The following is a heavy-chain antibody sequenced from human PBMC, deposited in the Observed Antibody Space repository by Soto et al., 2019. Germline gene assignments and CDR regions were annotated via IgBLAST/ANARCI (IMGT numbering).Heavy chain of an antibody. CDR1: GYTFTDYY. CDR2: VNPNSGGT. Sequence: QVQLVQSGAEVKKPGASVKVSCKASGYTFTDYYIHWVRQAPGQGLEWMGWVNPNSGGTNYAQKFQGWVTMTRDTSISAVYMELSSLKSDDMAVYYCAREGAATANYCMDVGGQGTTVTVSS. CDR3: AREGAATANYCMDV. V-gene: IGHV1-2*04. D-gene: IGHD2-21*02. J-gene: IGHJ6*02.